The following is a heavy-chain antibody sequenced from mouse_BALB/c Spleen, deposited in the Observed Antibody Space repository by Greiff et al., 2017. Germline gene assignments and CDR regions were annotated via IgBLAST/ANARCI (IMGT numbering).Heavy chain of an antibody. D-gene: IGHD2-4*01. CDR2: ISYSGST. J-gene: IGHJ4*01. CDR3: AGSYYDYDVGVYAMDY. Sequence: EVKLVESGPGLVKPSQSLSLTCTVTGYSITSDYAWNWIRQFPGNKLEWMGYISYSGSTSYNPSLKSRISITRDTSKNQFFLQLNSVTTEDTATYYCAGSYYDYDVGVYAMDYWGQGTSVTVSS. CDR1: GYSITSDYA. V-gene: IGHV3-2*02.